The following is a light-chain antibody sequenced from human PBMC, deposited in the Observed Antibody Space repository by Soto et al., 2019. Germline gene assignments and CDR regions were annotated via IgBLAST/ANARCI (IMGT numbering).Light chain of an antibody. CDR1: QSGTSNY. CDR3: QQYGASPTT. V-gene: IGKV3-20*01. CDR2: GAS. J-gene: IGKJ2*01. Sequence: EILLTQSPGTLSLSPGERATLSCRASQSGTSNYVAWYQQKPGQAPRLLIYGASSRATGIPDRFSGSGSGTDFTLTISRLEPEDFAVYYCQQYGASPTTFGQGTKLEI.